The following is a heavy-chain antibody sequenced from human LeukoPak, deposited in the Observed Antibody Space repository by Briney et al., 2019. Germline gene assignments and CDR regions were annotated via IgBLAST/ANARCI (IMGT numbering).Heavy chain of an antibody. Sequence: SETLSLTCTVPGGSISSYYWSWIRQPAGKGLEWIGRIYTTGSTNYNPSLKSRVTISVDTSNNQFSLKLRSVTAADTAVYYCASQWELLGWGQGILVTVSS. J-gene: IGHJ4*02. D-gene: IGHD1-26*01. CDR1: GGSISSYY. CDR2: IYTTGST. CDR3: ASQWELLG. V-gene: IGHV4-4*07.